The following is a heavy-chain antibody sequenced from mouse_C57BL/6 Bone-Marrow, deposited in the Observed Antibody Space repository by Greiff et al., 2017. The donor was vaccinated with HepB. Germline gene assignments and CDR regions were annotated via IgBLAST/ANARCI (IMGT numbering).Heavy chain of an antibody. CDR3: AREELWDGGFAY. D-gene: IGHD4-1*01. CDR1: GYAFTNYL. Sequence: QVQLQQSGAELVRPGTSVKLSCKASGYAFTNYLIEWVKQRPGQGLEWIGVINPGSGGTNYNEKFKGKATLTADKSSSTAYMQLSSLTSEDSAVYFCAREELWDGGFAYWGQGTLVTVSA. J-gene: IGHJ3*01. V-gene: IGHV1-54*01. CDR2: INPGSGGT.